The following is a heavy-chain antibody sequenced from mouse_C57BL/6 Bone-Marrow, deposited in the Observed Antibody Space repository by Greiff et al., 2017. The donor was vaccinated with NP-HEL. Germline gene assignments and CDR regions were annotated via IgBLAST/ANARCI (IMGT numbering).Heavy chain of an antibody. CDR1: GYTFTSYW. Sequence: QVQLKQPGAELVKPGASVKLSCKASGYTFTSYWMHWVKQRPGQGLEWIGMIHPNSGSTNYNEKFKSKATLTVDKSSSTAYMQLSSLTSEDSAVYYCARLRGWLLDWFAYWGQGTLVTVSA. CDR3: ARLRGWLLDWFAY. J-gene: IGHJ3*01. V-gene: IGHV1-64*01. CDR2: IHPNSGST. D-gene: IGHD2-3*01.